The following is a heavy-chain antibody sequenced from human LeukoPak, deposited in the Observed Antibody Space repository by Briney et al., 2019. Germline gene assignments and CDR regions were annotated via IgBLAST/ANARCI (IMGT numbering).Heavy chain of an antibody. Sequence: ASVKVSCKASGYTFTGYYMHWVRQAPGQGLEWMGWINPNSGGTNYAQKFQGRATMTRDTSISTAYMELSRLRSDDTAVYYCARDRGGVRALNWFDRWGQGTLVTVSS. V-gene: IGHV1-2*02. CDR2: INPNSGGT. J-gene: IGHJ5*02. CDR3: ARDRGGVRALNWFDR. D-gene: IGHD3-10*01. CDR1: GYTFTGYY.